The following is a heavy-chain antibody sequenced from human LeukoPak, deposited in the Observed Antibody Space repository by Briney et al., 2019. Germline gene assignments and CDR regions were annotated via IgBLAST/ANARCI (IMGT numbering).Heavy chain of an antibody. J-gene: IGHJ4*02. V-gene: IGHV3-66*01. CDR1: GFTVSSNY. CDR2: IYSGGST. Sequence: GSLRLSCAASGFTVSSNYMSWVRQAPGKGLEWVSVIYSGGSTYYANSVKGRFTISRDNSKNTLYLQMNSLRAEDTAVYYCARDPSYYGSGSYFDYWGQGTLVTVSS. CDR3: ARDPSYYGSGSYFDY. D-gene: IGHD3-10*01.